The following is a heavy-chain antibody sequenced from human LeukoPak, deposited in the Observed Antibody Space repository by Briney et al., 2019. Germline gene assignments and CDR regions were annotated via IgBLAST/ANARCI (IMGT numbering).Heavy chain of an antibody. Sequence: GGSLRLSCAVSGVTLSNYGMSWVRQAPGKGLKWVAGISDSGGRTNYADSVKGGFTISRDNPKNTLYLQMNSLRAEDTAVYFCAKRGVVIRVILVGFHKEAYYFDSWGQGALVTVSS. CDR3: AKRGVVIRVILVGFHKEAYYFDS. CDR1: GVTLSNYG. D-gene: IGHD3-22*01. J-gene: IGHJ4*02. V-gene: IGHV3-23*01. CDR2: ISDSGGRT.